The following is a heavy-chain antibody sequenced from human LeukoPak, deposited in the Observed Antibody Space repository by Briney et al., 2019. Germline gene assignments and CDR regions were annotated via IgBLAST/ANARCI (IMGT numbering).Heavy chain of an antibody. J-gene: IGHJ2*01. Sequence: GGSLRLSCAASGLTFEDYAMHWFRQAPGKGLEWVSGISWNSGSIGYADSVKGRFTISRDNAKNSLYLQMNSLRAEDTALYYCAGGNYGDYWYFDLWGRGTLVTVSS. CDR3: AGGNYGDYWYFDL. V-gene: IGHV3-9*01. D-gene: IGHD4-17*01. CDR2: ISWNSGSI. CDR1: GLTFEDYA.